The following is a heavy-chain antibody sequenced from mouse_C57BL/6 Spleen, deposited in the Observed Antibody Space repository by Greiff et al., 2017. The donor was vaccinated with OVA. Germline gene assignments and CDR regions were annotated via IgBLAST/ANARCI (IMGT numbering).Heavy chain of an antibody. V-gene: IGHV1-77*01. D-gene: IGHD2-4*01. J-gene: IGHJ3*01. Sequence: VQLQQSGAELVKPGASVKISCKASGYTFTDYYINWVKQRPGQGLEWIGKIGPGSGSTYYNEKFKGKATLTADKSSSTAYMQRSSLTSEDSAVYFWAREGLRRDGAWFAYWGQGTLVTVSA. CDR2: IGPGSGST. CDR3: AREGLRRDGAWFAY. CDR1: GYTFTDYY.